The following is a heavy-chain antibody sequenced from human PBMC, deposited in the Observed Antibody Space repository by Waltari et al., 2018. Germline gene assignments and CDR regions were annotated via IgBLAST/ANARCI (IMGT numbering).Heavy chain of an antibody. J-gene: IGHJ4*02. D-gene: IGHD2-2*01. Sequence: VQLVESGGGLVQPGGSLRLSCGASGFTFSRYWMSWARQTPGKGLEWVANINYDGSQKYYVDSVKGRFTISRDNAKNSVYLQMNSLRVEDTAVYYCAKSRGFEYWGQGALITVSS. CDR3: AKSRGFEY. CDR2: INYDGSQK. CDR1: GFTFSRYW. V-gene: IGHV3-7*01.